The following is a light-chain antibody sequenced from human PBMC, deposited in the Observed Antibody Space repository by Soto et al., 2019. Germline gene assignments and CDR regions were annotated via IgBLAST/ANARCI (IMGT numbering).Light chain of an antibody. V-gene: IGKV1-5*03. Sequence: DIQMTQSPSSLSASVGDRVTITCRESQSIGNHLNWYQQTPGKAPKLXIYKASTLNSGVPSMFSGSGAGTDFTRTISSLQPDDVETYYCQHYNSYSEAFGQGTKV. CDR1: QSIGNH. CDR2: KAS. J-gene: IGKJ1*01. CDR3: QHYNSYSEA.